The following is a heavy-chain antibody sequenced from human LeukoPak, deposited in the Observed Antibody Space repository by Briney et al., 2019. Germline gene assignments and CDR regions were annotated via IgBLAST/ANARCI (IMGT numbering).Heavy chain of an antibody. V-gene: IGHV4-39*01. Sequence: SSETLSLTCTVSGGSISGSSYYWGWIRQPPGKGLKWIGSIYYSGSTYYKPSLKSRVTMSVDTSKNQFSLKLSSVTAADTAVYYCARPQRYSNYALDYWGQGTLVTVSS. J-gene: IGHJ4*02. CDR2: IYYSGST. CDR1: GGSISGSSYY. D-gene: IGHD4-11*01. CDR3: ARPQRYSNYALDY.